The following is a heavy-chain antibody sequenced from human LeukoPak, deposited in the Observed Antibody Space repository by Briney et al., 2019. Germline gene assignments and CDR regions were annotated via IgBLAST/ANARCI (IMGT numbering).Heavy chain of an antibody. D-gene: IGHD3-10*01. V-gene: IGHV5-51*01. CDR3: ARAYSYGSGSYYHFDY. CDR2: IYPGDSDP. Sequence: GESLKISCKGSGYSFPTYWIAWVRQRPGKGLEWMGIIYPGDSDPRYSPSFQGQVTISADKSISTAYLQWSSLKASDTAIYYCARAYSYGSGSYYHFDYWGQGTLVTVSS. CDR1: GYSFPTYW. J-gene: IGHJ4*02.